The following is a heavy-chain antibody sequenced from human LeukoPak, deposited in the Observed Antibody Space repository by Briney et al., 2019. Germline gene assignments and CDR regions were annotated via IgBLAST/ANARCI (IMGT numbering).Heavy chain of an antibody. D-gene: IGHD6-13*01. J-gene: IGHJ6*03. CDR1: GFTFSSYS. Sequence: GGTLRLSCAASGFTFSSYSMNWVRQAPGKGLEWVSYISSSSSTIYYAASVKRRFTISRDNAKNSLYLQMNSLRAEDTAVYDCARAENGYSSSWSYNYYYYMDVWGKGTTVTVSS. CDR2: ISSSSSTI. V-gene: IGHV3-48*01. CDR3: ARAENGYSSSWSYNYYYYMDV.